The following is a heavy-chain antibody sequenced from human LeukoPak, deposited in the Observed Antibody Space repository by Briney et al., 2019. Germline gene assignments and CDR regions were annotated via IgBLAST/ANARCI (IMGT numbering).Heavy chain of an antibody. CDR3: AKEWGISCGGDCYRFRALDV. J-gene: IGHJ6*04. CDR1: GGTFSSYA. V-gene: IGHV1-69*04. CDR2: IIPILGIA. D-gene: IGHD2-21*01. Sequence: ASVKVSCKASGGTFSSYAISWVRQAPGQGLEWMGRIIPILGIANYAQKFQGGVTITADKSTSTAYMELSSLRAEDTALYYCAKEWGISCGGDCYRFRALDVWGKGTTVTVSS.